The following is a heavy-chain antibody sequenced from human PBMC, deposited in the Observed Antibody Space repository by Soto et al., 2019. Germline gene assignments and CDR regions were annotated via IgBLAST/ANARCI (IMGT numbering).Heavy chain of an antibody. D-gene: IGHD2-2*02. CDR3: ARSTCRTTTCYNRGGHFSYFVMDV. Sequence: QVVESGGGLVHPGGSLRLSCAASGFSFSSYWMSWVRQAPGGGLEWVASIKFEDGEKHYVDSVKGRFSISRDNAKNSLWLQLNSLRAEDTAVYYCARSTCRTTTCYNRGGHFSYFVMDVWGLGTTVTVSS. V-gene: IGHV3-7*01. CDR2: IKFEDGEK. CDR1: GFSFSSYW. J-gene: IGHJ6*02.